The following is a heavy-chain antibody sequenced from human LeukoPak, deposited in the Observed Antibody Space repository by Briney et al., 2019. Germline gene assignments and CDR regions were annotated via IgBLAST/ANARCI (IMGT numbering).Heavy chain of an antibody. CDR2: ISGSGGST. CDR3: AKLMGYFDWLVF. Sequence: GSLRLSCSASGFTFSSYSMSWVRQAPGKGLEGVSAISGSGGSTYYADSVKGRFTISRDNSKNTLYLQMNSLRAEDTAVYYCAKLMGYFDWLVFGGQGTLVTVSS. CDR1: GFTFSSYS. J-gene: IGHJ4*02. D-gene: IGHD3-9*01. V-gene: IGHV3-23*01.